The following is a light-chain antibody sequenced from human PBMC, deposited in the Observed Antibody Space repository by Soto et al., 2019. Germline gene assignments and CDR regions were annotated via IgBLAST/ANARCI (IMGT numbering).Light chain of an antibody. CDR2: DAS. V-gene: IGKV1-13*02. Sequence: IQLTQSPASLSASVGDKVTITCRASQDIRGALAWYQQSPGEAPRLLIYDASTLESGVPSRFSGSSSGTHFTLTISGLQPEDFATYYCQQFLSYPITFGQGTRLE. CDR3: QQFLSYPIT. CDR1: QDIRGA. J-gene: IGKJ5*01.